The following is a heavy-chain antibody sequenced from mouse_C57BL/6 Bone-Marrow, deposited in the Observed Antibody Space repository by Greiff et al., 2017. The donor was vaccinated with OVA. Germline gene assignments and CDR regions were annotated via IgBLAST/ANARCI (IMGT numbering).Heavy chain of an antibody. Sequence: QVHVKQPGAELVKPGASVKLSCKASGYTFTSYWMHWVKQRPGQGLEWIGMIHPNSGSTNYNEKFKSKATLTVDKSSSTAYMQLSSLTSEDSAVYYCARFITTVVATRDYFDYWGQGTTLTVSS. D-gene: IGHD1-1*01. CDR3: ARFITTVVATRDYFDY. V-gene: IGHV1-64*01. J-gene: IGHJ2*01. CDR2: IHPNSGST. CDR1: GYTFTSYW.